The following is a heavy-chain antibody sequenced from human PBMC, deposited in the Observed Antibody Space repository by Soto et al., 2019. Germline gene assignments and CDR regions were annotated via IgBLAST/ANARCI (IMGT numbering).Heavy chain of an antibody. CDR3: ARGSGIVVVTSLGAVGY. CDR1: GFTFSSYA. D-gene: IGHD3-22*01. CDR2: ISYDGSNK. J-gene: IGHJ4*02. V-gene: IGHV3-30-3*01. Sequence: QVQLVESGGGVVQPGRSLRLSCAASGFTFSSYAMHWVRQAPGKGLEWVAVISYDGSNKYYADSVKGRFTISRDNSKNTLYLQMNSLRAEDTAVYYCARGSGIVVVTSLGAVGYWGQGTLVTVSS.